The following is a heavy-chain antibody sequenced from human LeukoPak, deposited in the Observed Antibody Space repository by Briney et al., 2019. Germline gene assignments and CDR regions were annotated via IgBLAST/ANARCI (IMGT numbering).Heavy chain of an antibody. CDR2: INHSGST. J-gene: IGHJ4*02. V-gene: IGHV4-34*01. D-gene: IGHD6-6*01. CDR1: GGSFSGYY. CDR3: ARGGSEYSSSSFGNYFDY. Sequence: PSETLSLTCAVYGGSFSGYYWSWIRQPPGKGLEGIGEINHSGSTNYNPSLKSRVTISVDTSKNQFSLKLGSVTAADTAVYYCARGGSEYSSSSFGNYFDYWGQGTLVTVSS.